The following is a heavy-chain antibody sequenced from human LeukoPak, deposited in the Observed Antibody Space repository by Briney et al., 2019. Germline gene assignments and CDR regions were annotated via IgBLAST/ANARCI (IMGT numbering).Heavy chain of an antibody. Sequence: PGGSLRLSCAASGLTFSSYWMSWVRPDPGKGLEWGANITQAESQKYYVGSVKGRFTISRDNAKNSLYLQMNSLRAEDTAVYYCARDYGSGSYYLWFDPWGQGTLVTVSS. D-gene: IGHD3-10*01. CDR2: ITQAESQK. V-gene: IGHV3-7*01. CDR3: ARDYGSGSYYLWFDP. CDR1: GLTFSSYW. J-gene: IGHJ5*02.